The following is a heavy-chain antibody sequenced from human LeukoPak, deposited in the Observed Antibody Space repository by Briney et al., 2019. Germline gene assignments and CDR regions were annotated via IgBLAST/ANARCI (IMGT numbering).Heavy chain of an antibody. CDR1: GFTFSTFG. Sequence: GGSLRLSCAASGFTFSTFGMNWVRQAPGKGLEWVSSISSRSTYIYYANSVKGRFTISRDNAKNSLYLQMNSLRAEDTAIYYCARDIQLSTWGLGTMVTVSS. V-gene: IGHV3-21*04. CDR3: ARDIQLST. J-gene: IGHJ3*01. CDR2: ISSRSTYI. D-gene: IGHD5-24*01.